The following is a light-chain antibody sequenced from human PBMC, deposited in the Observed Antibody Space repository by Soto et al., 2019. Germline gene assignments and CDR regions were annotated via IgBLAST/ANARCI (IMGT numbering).Light chain of an antibody. Sequence: QSVLTQPRSVSGSPGQSVTISCTGTSSDVGGYNYVSWYQQHPGKPPKLMIYDVSKRPSGVPDRFSRSRSGNTASLTISGLRADGEADYDCCSSAGSSTSASFGTGTKLTVL. CDR2: DVS. CDR3: CSSAGSSTSAS. V-gene: IGLV2-11*01. J-gene: IGLJ1*01. CDR1: SSDVGGYNY.